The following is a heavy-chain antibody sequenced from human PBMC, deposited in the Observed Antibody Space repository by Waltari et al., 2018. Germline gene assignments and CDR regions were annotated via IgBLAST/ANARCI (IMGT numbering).Heavy chain of an antibody. V-gene: IGHV1-3*01. Sequence: QVQLVQSGAEVKKPGASVKVSCKASGYTFTSYAMHWVRQAPGQRLEWMGWNNAGNGNTKYSQKFQGRVTITRDTSASTAYMELSSLRSEDTAVYYCARDRGIAAANYYYYGMDVWGQGTTVTVSS. CDR2: NNAGNGNT. J-gene: IGHJ6*02. D-gene: IGHD6-13*01. CDR1: GYTFTSYA. CDR3: ARDRGIAAANYYYYGMDV.